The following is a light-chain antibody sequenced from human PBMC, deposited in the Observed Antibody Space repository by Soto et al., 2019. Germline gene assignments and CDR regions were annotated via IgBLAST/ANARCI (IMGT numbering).Light chain of an antibody. CDR1: SSNIGAGYD. Sequence: QSVLTQPPSVSGAPGQRVTISCIGSSSNIGAGYDVHWYQHLPGTAPKLLIYGNNNRPSGVPDRFSGSRSGTSASLAITGLQAEDEADYYCQSYDYSLSGFWVFGGGTKLTVL. J-gene: IGLJ3*02. V-gene: IGLV1-40*01. CDR3: QSYDYSLSGFWV. CDR2: GNN.